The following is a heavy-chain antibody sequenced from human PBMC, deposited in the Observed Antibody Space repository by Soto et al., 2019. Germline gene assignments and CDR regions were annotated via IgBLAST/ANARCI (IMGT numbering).Heavy chain of an antibody. CDR1: GITFSSYG. V-gene: IGHV3-30*18. D-gene: IGHD6-13*01. CDR3: AKSGVSSWLFDY. CDR2: ISSDGDNK. J-gene: IGHJ4*02. Sequence: GGSLRLSCAASGITFSSYGMHWVRQAPGKRLEWVAHISSDGDNKYYADSVKGRFTISRDNLKNTLYLQMNSLTVEDTALYYCAKSGVSSWLFDYWDKETQFPVAS.